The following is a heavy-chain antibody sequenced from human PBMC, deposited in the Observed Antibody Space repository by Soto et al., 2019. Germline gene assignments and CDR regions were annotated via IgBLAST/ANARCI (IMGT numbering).Heavy chain of an antibody. J-gene: IGHJ3*02. Sequence: QVQLVQSGAEVKKPGSSVKVSCKASGGTFSSYAISWVRQAPGQGLEWMGGIIPIFGTANYAQKFQGRVTITADEYTSTAYMELSSLRSEDTAVYYCARDRTAMGIEDDAFDIWGQGTMFTFSS. V-gene: IGHV1-69*12. CDR3: ARDRTAMGIEDDAFDI. CDR2: IIPIFGTA. D-gene: IGHD5-18*01. CDR1: GGTFSSYA.